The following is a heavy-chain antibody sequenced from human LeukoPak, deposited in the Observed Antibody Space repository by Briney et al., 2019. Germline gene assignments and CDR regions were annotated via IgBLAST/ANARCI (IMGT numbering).Heavy chain of an antibody. CDR3: ARDVAYSAFDY. CDR1: GITFSNSW. V-gene: IGHV3-7*01. Sequence: PGGSLRLSCTTSGITFSNSWMSWVRQAPGKGLEWVATIRPGGSEGYYADSVRGRFTISRDNSKNSFYLQMSSLRAEDTGVFYCARDVAYSAFDYWGQGTLVTVSS. CDR2: IRPGGSEG. D-gene: IGHD2-21*01. J-gene: IGHJ4*02.